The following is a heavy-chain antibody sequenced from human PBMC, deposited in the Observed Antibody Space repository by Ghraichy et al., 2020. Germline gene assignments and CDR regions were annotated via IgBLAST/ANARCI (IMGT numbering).Heavy chain of an antibody. CDR3: ATDIIPRWDDIVATILPNY. D-gene: IGHD5-12*01. Sequence: ASVKVSCKVSGYTLTELSMHWVRQAPGKGLEWMGGFDPEDGETIYAQKFQGRVTMTEDTSTDTAYMELSSLRSEDTAVYYCATDIIPRWDDIVATILPNYWGQGTLVTVSS. V-gene: IGHV1-24*01. J-gene: IGHJ4*02. CDR2: FDPEDGET. CDR1: GYTLTELS.